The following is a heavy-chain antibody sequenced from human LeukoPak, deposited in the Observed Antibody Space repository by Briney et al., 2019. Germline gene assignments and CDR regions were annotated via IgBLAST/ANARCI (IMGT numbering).Heavy chain of an antibody. CDR2: ISNTGSST. D-gene: IGHD2-2*01. Sequence: PGGSLRLSCAASGFTFSHYAMNWVRQAPGKGLEWVSTISNTGSSTYYADSVKGRFTISRDNAKNTLFLQMSSLRTGDTAIYYCAKDPMPAAQGGFWGQGTLVTVSS. CDR1: GFTFSHYA. CDR3: AKDPMPAAQGGF. V-gene: IGHV3-23*01. J-gene: IGHJ4*02.